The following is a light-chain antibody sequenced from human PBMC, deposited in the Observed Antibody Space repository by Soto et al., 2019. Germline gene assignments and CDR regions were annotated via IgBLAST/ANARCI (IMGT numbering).Light chain of an antibody. CDR3: LQYYGTPLT. Sequence: DIVLTQSPDSLSVSLGERATIDCKSSRSLLYSSNHKNYLAWYQHKPGQPPRLLINWASARESGVPDRFSGAGSGTDFTLTISSLQAEDVAVYFCLQYYGTPLTFGGGTKVEIK. J-gene: IGKJ4*01. CDR2: WAS. CDR1: RSLLYSSNHKNY. V-gene: IGKV4-1*01.